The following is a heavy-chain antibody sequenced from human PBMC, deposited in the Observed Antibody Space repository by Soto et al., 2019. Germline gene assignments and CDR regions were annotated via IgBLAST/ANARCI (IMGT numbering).Heavy chain of an antibody. D-gene: IGHD3-22*01. V-gene: IGHV1-18*04. CDR3: ATEPIYYNDGSGYYPLGH. CDR2: ISAHNGDT. CDR1: GYSFATYG. J-gene: IGHJ4*02. Sequence: GASVKISCKASGYSFATYGFSCVRQSTGQGLECVGWISAHNGDTHYSQKFQGRVTLTTDTSTNTGYMELRSLTSDDTAVYFCATEPIYYNDGSGYYPLGHWGQGTLVTVSS.